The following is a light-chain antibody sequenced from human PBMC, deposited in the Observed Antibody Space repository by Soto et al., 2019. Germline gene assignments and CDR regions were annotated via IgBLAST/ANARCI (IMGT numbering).Light chain of an antibody. CDR3: QQYNNWPPST. V-gene: IGKV3-15*01. CDR1: QSVSSN. CDR2: GAS. Sequence: EIVMTQSPATLSVSPGERATLSCRASQSVSSNLAWYQQKPGQAPRLLIYGASTRATGIPARFSGSGSGTEYTLTISSLQSEDFPVQYCQQYNNWPPSTFGQGTKLEIK. J-gene: IGKJ2*01.